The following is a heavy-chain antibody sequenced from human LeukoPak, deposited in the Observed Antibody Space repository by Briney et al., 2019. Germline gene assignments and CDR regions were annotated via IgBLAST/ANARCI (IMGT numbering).Heavy chain of an antibody. Sequence: SETLSLTCTVSGGSISSQYWNWIRQPAGKGLEWIGRIYTSGSTNYNPSLKSRVTMSVDTSKNQFSLKLSSVTAANTAVYYCAGTYYYGSGSYFSLLYWGQGTLVTVSS. J-gene: IGHJ4*02. CDR2: IYTSGST. CDR3: AGTYYYGSGSYFSLLY. V-gene: IGHV4-4*07. CDR1: GGSISSQY. D-gene: IGHD3-10*01.